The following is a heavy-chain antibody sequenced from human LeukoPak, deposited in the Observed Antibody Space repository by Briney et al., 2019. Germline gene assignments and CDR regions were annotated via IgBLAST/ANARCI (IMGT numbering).Heavy chain of an antibody. CDR2: IIPIFGTA. D-gene: IGHD3-3*01. CDR1: GGTFSSYA. CDR3: ARGDYDFWSGYYYYMDV. V-gene: IGHV1-69*13. Sequence: GASVKVSCKASGGTFSSYAISWVRQAPGQGLEWMGGIIPIFGTANYAQKFQGRVTITADESTSTAYMELSSLRSEDTAVYYCARGDYDFWSGYYYYMDVWGKGTTVTVSS. J-gene: IGHJ6*03.